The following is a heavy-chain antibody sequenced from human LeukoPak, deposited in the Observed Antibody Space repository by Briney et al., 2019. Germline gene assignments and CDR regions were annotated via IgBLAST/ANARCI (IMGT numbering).Heavy chain of an antibody. CDR1: GGSISTYY. CDR2: IHTSGNS. CDR3: AREGSATARPFVSNDY. V-gene: IGHV4-4*07. D-gene: IGHD6-6*01. Sequence: PSETLSLTCTVSGGSISTYYWSWIRQPAGKGLEWIGRIHTSGNSDYNPSLKSRVTVSVDTSKNQFSLKVRSVTAADTAVYYCAREGSATARPFVSNDYRGQGTLVTVSS. J-gene: IGHJ4*02.